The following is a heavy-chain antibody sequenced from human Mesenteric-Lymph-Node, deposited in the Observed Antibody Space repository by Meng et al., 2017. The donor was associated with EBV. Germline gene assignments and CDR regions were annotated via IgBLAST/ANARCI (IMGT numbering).Heavy chain of an antibody. CDR3: ARRGIAEGFDF. CDR1: GGSVSSGGYS. J-gene: IGHJ4*02. Sequence: QRQQSGSGLVKPSQPLPLTCPVSGGSVSSGGYSGSWIRQPPGKGLEWIGYIYHFGSPNYNPSLKSRVTISVDRSKNQFSLNLTSMTAADTAVYYCARRGIAEGFDFWGQGTLVTVSS. V-gene: IGHV4-30-2*01. CDR2: IYHFGSP.